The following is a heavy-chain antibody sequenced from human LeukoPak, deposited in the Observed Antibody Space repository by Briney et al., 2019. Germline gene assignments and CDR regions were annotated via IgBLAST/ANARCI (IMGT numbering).Heavy chain of an antibody. CDR1: GYRFTSYW. J-gene: IGHJ6*03. V-gene: IGHV5-51*01. Sequence: GASLKISFKGSGYRFTSYWIGWVRPMPGKGLEWMGIIYPGDSDTRYSPSFQGQVTISADKSISTAYLQWSSLKASDTAMYYCARPRIAAAGNVYYMDVWGKGTTVTVSS. D-gene: IGHD6-13*01. CDR3: ARPRIAAAGNVYYMDV. CDR2: IYPGDSDT.